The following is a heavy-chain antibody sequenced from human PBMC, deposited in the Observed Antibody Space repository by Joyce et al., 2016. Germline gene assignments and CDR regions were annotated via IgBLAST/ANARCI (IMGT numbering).Heavy chain of an antibody. CDR3: VRDKR. J-gene: IGHJ4*02. CDR1: GFSFNNYW. V-gene: IGHV3-7*03. Sequence: VQLVESGGGLVQPGGSLRLYCAASGFSFNNYWMAWVRQTPGKGLEWVAKIKPDGIDKYYADSVKGRFTISRDNAKNSLSLQMNSLRAEDTAVYYCVRDKRWGQGTLVTVSS. CDR2: IKPDGIDK.